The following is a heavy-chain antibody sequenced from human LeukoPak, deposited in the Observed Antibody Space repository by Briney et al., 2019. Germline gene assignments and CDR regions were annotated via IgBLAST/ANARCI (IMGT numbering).Heavy chain of an antibody. Sequence: GSLRLSCAASGFTFSTYAMTWVRQAPGKGLEWVSLISGTGGSTYYADSVKGRFTISRDNAKNSLYLQMNSLRAEDTAVYYCARALWLFDPWGQGTLVTVSS. V-gene: IGHV3-23*01. CDR1: GFTFSTYA. CDR3: ARALWLFDP. CDR2: ISGTGGST. D-gene: IGHD3-10*01. J-gene: IGHJ5*02.